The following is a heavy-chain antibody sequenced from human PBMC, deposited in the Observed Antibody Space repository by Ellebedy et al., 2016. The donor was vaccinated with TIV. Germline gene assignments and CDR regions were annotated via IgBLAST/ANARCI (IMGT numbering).Heavy chain of an antibody. D-gene: IGHD6-13*01. CDR1: GDSIDTSTYY. V-gene: IGHV4-39*07. Sequence: MPSETLSLTCTVSGDSIDTSTYYWGWIRQPPGKGLEWIGSFYYGGSAYYNPSLKSRVTMSLDTSKSQVSLKLSSVTAADTAVYYCARDFERRIPAAGGMFYFDFWGQGTLVTVAS. J-gene: IGHJ4*02. CDR2: FYYGGSA. CDR3: ARDFERRIPAAGGMFYFDF.